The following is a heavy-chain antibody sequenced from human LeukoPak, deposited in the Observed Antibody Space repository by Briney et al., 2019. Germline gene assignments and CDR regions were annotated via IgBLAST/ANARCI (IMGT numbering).Heavy chain of an antibody. J-gene: IGHJ4*02. CDR2: IYYSGST. CDR1: GGSISSYY. Sequence: SETLSLTCTVSGGSISSYYWSWIRQPPGKGLEWIGYIYYSGSTNYNPSLKSRVTISVDTSKNQFSLKLSSVTAADTAVYYCARSRYSSSWSRYDYWGRGTLVTVSS. CDR3: ARSRYSSSWSRYDY. D-gene: IGHD6-13*01. V-gene: IGHV4-59*01.